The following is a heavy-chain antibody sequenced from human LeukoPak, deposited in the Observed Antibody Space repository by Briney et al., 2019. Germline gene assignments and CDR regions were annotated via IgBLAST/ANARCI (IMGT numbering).Heavy chain of an antibody. CDR3: ASLYNDYGDY. D-gene: IGHD2-2*02. Sequence: GGSLRLSCPASGFTFRNHDMNCVRQAPGRGLEWVSGIIGTGDSTFYADPVKGRFTISRDNSRNTLYLHMNSLRVDDTAVYYCASLYNDYGDYWGQGALVTVSS. J-gene: IGHJ4*02. V-gene: IGHV3-23*01. CDR1: GFTFRNHD. CDR2: IIGTGDST.